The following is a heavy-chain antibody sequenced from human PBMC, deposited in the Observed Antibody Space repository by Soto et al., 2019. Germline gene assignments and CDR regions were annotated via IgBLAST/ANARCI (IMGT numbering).Heavy chain of an antibody. J-gene: IGHJ2*01. D-gene: IGHD7-27*01. V-gene: IGHV4-34*01. CDR3: ASKLGIDWYFDL. CDR1: GGSFSGYY. CDR2: INHSGST. Sequence: PSETLSLTCAVYGGSFSGYYWSWIRQPPGKGLEWIGEINHSGSTNYNPSLKSRVTISVDTSKNQFSLKLSSVTAADTAVYYCASKLGIDWYFDLWGRGTLVTVSS.